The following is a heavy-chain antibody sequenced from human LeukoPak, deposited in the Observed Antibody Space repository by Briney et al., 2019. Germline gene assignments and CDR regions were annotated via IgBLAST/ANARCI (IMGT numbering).Heavy chain of an antibody. CDR3: AREPTSGREPTSGRPLDY. J-gene: IGHJ4*02. D-gene: IGHD5-12*01. CDR2: IYSSGSN. CDR1: GGSISGYF. Sequence: SETLSLTCTASGGSISGYFWTWIRQPAGKGLEWIGRIYSSGSNKYNPSLKSRVTMSLDTSKNHFSLNPTSVPAADTAVYYCAREPTSGREPTSGRPLDYWGQGTLVTVSS. V-gene: IGHV4-4*07.